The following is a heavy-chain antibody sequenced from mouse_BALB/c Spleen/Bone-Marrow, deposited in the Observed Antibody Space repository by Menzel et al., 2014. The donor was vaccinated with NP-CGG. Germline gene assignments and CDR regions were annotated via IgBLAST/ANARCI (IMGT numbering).Heavy chain of an antibody. J-gene: IGHJ3*01. CDR2: IHYSGIT. CDR3: ARWGKGAWFAY. D-gene: IGHD1-3*01. CDR1: DYSITSGYS. V-gene: IGHV3-1*02. Sequence: EVQLQQSGPDLVKPSQSLSLTCTVTDYSITSGYSWHWIRQFPGNKLEWMGYIHYSGITNYSPSLKSRISFTRDTSNNQFFLHLNSVTTEDTATYYCARWGKGAWFAYWGQGTLVTVSA.